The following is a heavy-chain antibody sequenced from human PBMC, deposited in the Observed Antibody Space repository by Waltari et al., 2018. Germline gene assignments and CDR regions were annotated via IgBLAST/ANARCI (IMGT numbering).Heavy chain of an antibody. J-gene: IGHJ5*02. V-gene: IGHV3-23*01. CDR2: ISGSGGST. Sequence: EVQLLESGGGLVQPGGSLRLSCAASGCTFSSYALSWVRQASGKGLEWVSAISGSGGSTYYADSVKGLFTISRDNSKNTLYLQMNSLRAEDTAVYYCAKDVRTLIAAAGSTGFDPWGQGTLFTVSS. D-gene: IGHD6-13*01. CDR1: GCTFSSYA. CDR3: AKDVRTLIAAAGSTGFDP.